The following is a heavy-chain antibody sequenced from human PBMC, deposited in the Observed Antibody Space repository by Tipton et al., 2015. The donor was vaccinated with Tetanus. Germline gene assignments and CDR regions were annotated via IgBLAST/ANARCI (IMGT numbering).Heavy chain of an antibody. CDR3: AGNQSGYFTPLDF. J-gene: IGHJ4*02. Sequence: TLSLTCTVSGGSIRGGTFYWGWIRQPPGKGLEWIGSIYESGDTYYIPSLKSRVTISVDTSKNQFSLNVNSMAGADMGVYYCAGNQSGYFTPLDFWGQGNLVTVSS. CDR1: GGSIRGGTFY. D-gene: IGHD3-3*01. V-gene: IGHV4-39*01. CDR2: IYESGDT.